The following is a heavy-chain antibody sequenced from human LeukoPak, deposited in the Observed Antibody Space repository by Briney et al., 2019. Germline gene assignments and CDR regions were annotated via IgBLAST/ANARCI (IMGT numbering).Heavy chain of an antibody. D-gene: IGHD6-6*01. CDR1: GFTFSSYG. J-gene: IGHJ6*02. Sequence: GGSLRLSCAASGFTFSSYGMHWVRQAPGKGLEWVAVIWYDGSNKYYADSVKGRFTISRDNSKNTLYLQMNSLRAEDTAVYYCARDLRGSSSSYYYGMDVWGQGTTVTVSS. CDR3: ARDLRGSSSSYYYGMDV. CDR2: IWYDGSNK. V-gene: IGHV3-33*01.